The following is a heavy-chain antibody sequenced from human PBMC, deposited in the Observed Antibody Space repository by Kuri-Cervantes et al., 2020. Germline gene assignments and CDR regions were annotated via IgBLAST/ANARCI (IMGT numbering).Heavy chain of an antibody. J-gene: IGHJ5*02. CDR3: AKDRTAMVTNWFDP. V-gene: IGHV3-30-3*01. CDR1: GFTFSSYA. Sequence: GGSLRLSCAASGFTFSSYAMHWVRQAPGKGLEWVAVISYDGSNKYYADSVKGRFTISRDNAKNSLYLQMNSLRAEDTALYYCAKDRTAMVTNWFDPWGQGTLVTVSS. CDR2: ISYDGSNK. D-gene: IGHD5-18*01.